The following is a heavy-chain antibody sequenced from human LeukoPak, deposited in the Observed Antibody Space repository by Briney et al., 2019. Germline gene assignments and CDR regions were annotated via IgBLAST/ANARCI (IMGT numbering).Heavy chain of an antibody. V-gene: IGHV3-23*01. CDR3: AKDRYTNYVPES. CDR2: ISDSGGST. Sequence: GGSLRLSCAVSGITLSNYGMSWVRQAPGKGLEWVAGISDSGGSTNYADSVKGRFTISRDNPKNTLYLQMNSLRAEDTAVYYCAKDRYTNYVPESWGQGTLVTVSS. CDR1: GITLSNYG. D-gene: IGHD4-11*01. J-gene: IGHJ5*02.